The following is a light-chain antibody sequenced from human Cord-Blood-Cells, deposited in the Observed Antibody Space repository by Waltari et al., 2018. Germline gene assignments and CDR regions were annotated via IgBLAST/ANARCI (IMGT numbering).Light chain of an antibody. CDR2: DVS. V-gene: IGLV2-14*01. CDR3: SSYTSSSTWV. CDR1: SSDVGGYNY. Sequence: QSALPQPASVSGSPGQSITIPCTGTSSDVGGYNYVSWYQQPPGKAPKLMIYDVSNRPSGVSNRFSGSKSGNTASLTISGLQAEDEADYYCSSYTSSSTWVFGGGTKLTVL. J-gene: IGLJ3*02.